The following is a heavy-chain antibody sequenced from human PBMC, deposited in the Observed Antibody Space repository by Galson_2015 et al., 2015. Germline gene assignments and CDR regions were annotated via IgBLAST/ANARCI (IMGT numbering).Heavy chain of an antibody. CDR1: GDSVSSNSAA. J-gene: IGHJ4*02. D-gene: IGHD2-2*01. CDR3: ARVRGGVIVPAAKDGCFDS. Sequence: CAISGDSVSSNSAAWNWIRQSPSRGLEWLGRTYYRSQWYSDYAVSLKSRITISPDTSKNQFSLQLNSVTPEDTAVYYCARVRGGVIVPAAKDGCFDSWAREPRSPSPQ. V-gene: IGHV6-1*01. CDR2: TYYRSQWYS.